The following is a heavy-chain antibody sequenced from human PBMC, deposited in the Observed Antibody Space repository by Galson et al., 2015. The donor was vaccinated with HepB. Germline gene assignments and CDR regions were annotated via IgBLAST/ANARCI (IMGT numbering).Heavy chain of an antibody. V-gene: IGHV3-74*01. D-gene: IGHD2-15*01. CDR3: AREGPGPYCSGGNCWEGNWFDP. CDR2: INSYGSTT. J-gene: IGHJ5*02. CDR1: GFTFSSFS. Sequence: SLRLSCAASGFTFSSFSMHWVRQAPGKGLVWVSRINSYGSTTRYAESVKGRFTISRDNAKNTLDLQMNSLRDEDTTVYYCAREGPGPYCSGGNCWEGNWFDPWGQGTLVTVSS.